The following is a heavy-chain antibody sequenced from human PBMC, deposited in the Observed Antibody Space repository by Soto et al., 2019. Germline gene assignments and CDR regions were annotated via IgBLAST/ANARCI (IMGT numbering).Heavy chain of an antibody. CDR3: ARQEQQLDDAFDI. J-gene: IGHJ3*02. CDR1: GGSISSGGYY. CDR2: IYYSGST. V-gene: IGHV4-39*01. D-gene: IGHD6-13*01. Sequence: SETLSLTCTVSGGSISSGGYYWSWIRQHPGKGLEWIGYIYYSGSTYYNPSLKGRVTISVDTSKNQFSLKLSSVTAADTAVYYCARQEQQLDDAFDIWGQGTMVTVSS.